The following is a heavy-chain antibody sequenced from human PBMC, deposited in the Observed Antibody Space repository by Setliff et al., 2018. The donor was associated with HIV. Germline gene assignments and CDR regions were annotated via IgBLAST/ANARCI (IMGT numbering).Heavy chain of an antibody. D-gene: IGHD5-12*01. CDR3: ARDGGYSGHQWFGDAFDI. CDR1: GDIFSRYA. Sequence: ASVKVSCKAFGDIFSRYAISWVRQAPGQGLEWMGGIIPIYGTANYAQKFQGRVRITADESTSTAYMDLSSLRSEDTAVYYCARDGGYSGHQWFGDAFDIWGQGTMVTVS. CDR2: IIPIYGTA. J-gene: IGHJ3*02. V-gene: IGHV1-69*13.